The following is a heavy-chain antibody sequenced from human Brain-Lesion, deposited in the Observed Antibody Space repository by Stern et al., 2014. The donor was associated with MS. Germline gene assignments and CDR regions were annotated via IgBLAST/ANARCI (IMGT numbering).Heavy chain of an antibody. CDR1: GFTLDDYA. V-gene: IGHV3-9*01. Sequence: EVHLVESGGDLVQPGRSLRLSCAAFGFTLDDYAMHWVRQAPGKGLEWVAGISWNSGTIGYADSVKGRFTTSRDNAYSSLYLQMNSLRPEDTALYYCARDITGSSAYFAYWGQGTLVTVSS. CDR2: ISWNSGTI. CDR3: ARDITGSSAYFAY. J-gene: IGHJ4*02. D-gene: IGHD1-14*01.